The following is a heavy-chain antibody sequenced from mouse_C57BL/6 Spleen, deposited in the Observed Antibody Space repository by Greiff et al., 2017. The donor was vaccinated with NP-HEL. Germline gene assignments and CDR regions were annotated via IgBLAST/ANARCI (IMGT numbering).Heavy chain of an antibody. J-gene: IGHJ4*01. V-gene: IGHV1-82*01. CDR2: IYPGDGDT. CDR1: GYAFSSSW. D-gene: IGHD2-4*01. CDR3: AREGLRRGYYYAMDY. Sequence: VQLQQSGPELVKPGASVKISCKASGYAFSSSWMNWVKQRPGKGLEWIGRIYPGDGDTNYNGKFKGKATLTADKSSRTAYMQLSSLTSEDSAVYFCAREGLRRGYYYAMDYWGQGTSVTVSS.